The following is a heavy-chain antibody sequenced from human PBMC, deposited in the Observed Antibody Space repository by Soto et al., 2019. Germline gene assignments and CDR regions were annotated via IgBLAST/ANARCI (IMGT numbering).Heavy chain of an antibody. CDR3: AIYCSGGSCYSPFDY. J-gene: IGHJ4*02. Sequence: QVQLVESGGGLVKPGGSLRLSCAASGLTFSDYYMSWIRQAPGKGLEWVSYISSSGSTIYYADSVKGRFTISRDNAKNSLYLQMNSLRAEDTAVYYCAIYCSGGSCYSPFDYWGQRTLVTVSS. V-gene: IGHV3-11*01. D-gene: IGHD2-15*01. CDR2: ISSSGSTI. CDR1: GLTFSDYY.